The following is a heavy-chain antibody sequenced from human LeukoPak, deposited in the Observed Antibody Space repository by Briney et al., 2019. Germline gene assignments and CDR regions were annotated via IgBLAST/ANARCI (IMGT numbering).Heavy chain of an antibody. CDR3: TRVTYYYDNSGYFHFDS. J-gene: IGHJ4*02. CDR1: AFTFGDYA. CDR2: IRRKAHGGTT. D-gene: IGHD3-22*01. Sequence: GGSLRLSCTPSAFTFGDYAMSWVRQAPGKGLEWVSFIRRKAHGGTTEYAASVKGRFSSSRDDSKSIAYLQMNSLKTEDTAVYFCTRVTYYYDNSGYFHFDSWGQGSLVTVSS. V-gene: IGHV3-49*04.